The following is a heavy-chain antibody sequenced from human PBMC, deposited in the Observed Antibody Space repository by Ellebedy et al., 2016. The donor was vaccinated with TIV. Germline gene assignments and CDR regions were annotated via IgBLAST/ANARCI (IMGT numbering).Heavy chain of an antibody. V-gene: IGHV3-21*01. CDR1: GFTFSTYS. CDR2: ISGDSAYI. D-gene: IGHD5-12*01. J-gene: IGHJ5*02. CDR3: AREMATIDL. Sequence: GGSLRLSXAASGFTFSTYSMNWVRQAPGKGLEWVSSISGDSAYIYYADSVRGRLTISRDNARESLYLQMNSLTAEDTAVYFCAREMATIDLWGQGTLVTVSS.